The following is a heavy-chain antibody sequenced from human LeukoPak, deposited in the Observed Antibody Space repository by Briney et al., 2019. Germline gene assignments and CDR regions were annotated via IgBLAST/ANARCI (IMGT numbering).Heavy chain of an antibody. D-gene: IGHD1-7*01. J-gene: IGHJ6*02. V-gene: IGHV5-51*01. CDR2: IYPGDSDT. Sequence: GESLKISCKGSGYSFTSYWIGWVRQMPGKGLEWMGIIYPGDSDTRYSPSFQGQVTISADKSFSTAYLQWSSLKASDTAMYYCARRYNWNYGTAGYGMDVWGQGTTVTVSS. CDR1: GYSFTSYW. CDR3: ARRYNWNYGTAGYGMDV.